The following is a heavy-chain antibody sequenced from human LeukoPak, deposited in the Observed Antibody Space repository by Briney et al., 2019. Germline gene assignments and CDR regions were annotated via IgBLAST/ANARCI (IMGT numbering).Heavy chain of an antibody. CDR3: AKLQGTGYNLNYFDF. D-gene: IGHD5-24*01. CDR2: LYSGGST. CDR1: GFTVSTTY. V-gene: IGHV3-53*01. J-gene: IGHJ4*02. Sequence: GGSLRLSCAASGFTVSTTYMSWVRQAPGKGLEWVSVLYSGGSTYYADSVKGRFTISRDNSKNTLYLQMNSLRAEDTAVYYCAKLQGTGYNLNYFDFWGQGTLVTVSS.